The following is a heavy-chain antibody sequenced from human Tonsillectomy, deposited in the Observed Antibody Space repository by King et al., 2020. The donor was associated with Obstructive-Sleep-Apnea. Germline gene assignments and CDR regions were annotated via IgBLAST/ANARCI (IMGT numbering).Heavy chain of an antibody. V-gene: IGHV3-30*04. D-gene: IGHD6-19*01. CDR1: GFTFSSYS. J-gene: IGHJ3*02. Sequence: VQLVESGGGVVQPGRSLRLSCAASGFTFSSYSMHWVRQAPGKGLEWVAVISYDGSNKYYADSVKGRFTISRDNSKNTLYLQMNSLRAEDTAVYYCARGGRQWLDYDAFDIWGQGTMVTVSS. CDR2: ISYDGSNK. CDR3: ARGGRQWLDYDAFDI.